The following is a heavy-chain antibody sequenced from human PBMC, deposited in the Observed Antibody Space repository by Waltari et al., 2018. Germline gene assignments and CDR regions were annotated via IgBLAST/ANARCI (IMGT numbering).Heavy chain of an antibody. CDR3: ASLRIMITFGGVI. V-gene: IGHV4-39*07. Sequence: QLQLQESGPGLVKPSAPLSLNCTVSGGSISSSSYYLGWVPQPPGKGLEWIGSIYYSGSTYYNPSLKSRVTISVDTSKNQFSLKLSSVTAEDTAVYYCASLRIMITFGGVIWGQGTMVTVSS. D-gene: IGHD3-16*01. CDR2: IYYSGST. J-gene: IGHJ3*02. CDR1: GGSISSSSYY.